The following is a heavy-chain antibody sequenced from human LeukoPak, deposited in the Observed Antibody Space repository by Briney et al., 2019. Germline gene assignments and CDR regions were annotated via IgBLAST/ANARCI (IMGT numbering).Heavy chain of an antibody. CDR2: INPNSGGT. J-gene: IGHJ4*02. Sequence: ASVKVSCEASGYTFTGYYIHWVRQAPGQGLEWMGWINPNSGGTKYAQKFQGRVTMTRDTSISTAYMELSRLRSDDTAVYYCAGDIDGTGSCYDYRGQGTLVTVSS. D-gene: IGHD3-10*01. CDR3: AGDIDGTGSCYDY. V-gene: IGHV1-2*02. CDR1: GYTFTGYY.